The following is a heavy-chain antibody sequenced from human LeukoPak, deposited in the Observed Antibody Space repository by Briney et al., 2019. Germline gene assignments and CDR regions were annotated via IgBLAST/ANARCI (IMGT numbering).Heavy chain of an antibody. D-gene: IGHD2-15*01. Sequence: PGGSLRLSCVVSGFTVSGDYISWFRQAPGKGLVWVSRINSDGSSTSYADSVKGRFTISRDNAKNTLYLQMNSLRAEDTAVYYCASPSHCSGGSCYSWDAFDIWGQGTMVTVSS. J-gene: IGHJ3*02. V-gene: IGHV3-74*01. CDR3: ASPSHCSGGSCYSWDAFDI. CDR2: INSDGSST. CDR1: GFTVSGDY.